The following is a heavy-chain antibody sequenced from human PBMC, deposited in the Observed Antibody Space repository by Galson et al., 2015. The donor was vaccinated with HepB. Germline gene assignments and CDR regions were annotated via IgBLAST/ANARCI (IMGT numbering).Heavy chain of an antibody. V-gene: IGHV3-21*01. Sequence: SLRLSCAASGFTFSSYSMNWVRQAPGKGLEWVSSISSSSSYIYYADSVKGRFTISRDNAKNSLYLQMNSLRAEDTAVYYCAREAIRAKIFRVSYWYFDLWGRGTLVTVSS. CDR3: AREAIRAKIFRVSYWYFDL. J-gene: IGHJ2*01. D-gene: IGHD3-3*01. CDR2: ISSSSSYI. CDR1: GFTFSSYS.